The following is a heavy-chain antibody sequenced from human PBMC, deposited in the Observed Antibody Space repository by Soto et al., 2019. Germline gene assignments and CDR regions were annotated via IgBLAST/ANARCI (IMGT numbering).Heavy chain of an antibody. J-gene: IGHJ4*02. CDR3: ARHGTSGH. V-gene: IGHV5-51*01. CDR1: GYTFTTSW. CDR2: IYPGDSDT. Sequence: EVQLVQSGAEVKKPGESLKISCKASGYTFTTSWIAWVRQMPGKGLEWMGIIYPGDSDTRYSPSFQGQVTISADKSTSTSYPQWSSLKASDTALYYCARHGTSGHWGQGTLVTVSS.